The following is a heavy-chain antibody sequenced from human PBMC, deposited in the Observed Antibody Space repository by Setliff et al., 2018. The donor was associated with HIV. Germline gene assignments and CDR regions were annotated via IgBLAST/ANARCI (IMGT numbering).Heavy chain of an antibody. CDR1: GFNVTIND. Sequence: AGGSLRLSCAASGFNVTINDMSWVRQAQGKGLEWVSVFYGGGSVFYTDSVKGRFTMSRDISKNSLYLQMNSVRTDDTAVYYCARAPQITIFGISFAPPGGLDLWGRGTTVTVSS. CDR3: ARAPQITIFGISFAPPGGLDL. CDR2: FYGGGSV. D-gene: IGHD3-3*02. J-gene: IGHJ6*02. V-gene: IGHV3-53*01.